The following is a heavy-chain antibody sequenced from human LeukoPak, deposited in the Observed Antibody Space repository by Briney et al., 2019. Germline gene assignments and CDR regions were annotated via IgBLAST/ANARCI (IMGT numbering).Heavy chain of an antibody. CDR2: IYSGGST. CDR3: AKDLSGEWPSGSYYYYGMDV. V-gene: IGHV3-53*01. D-gene: IGHD1-26*01. Sequence: GGSLRLSCAASGFTVSSNYMSWVRQAPGKGLEWVSVIYSGGSTYYADSVKGRFTISRDNSKNTLYLQMNSLRAEDTAVYYCAKDLSGEWPSGSYYYYGMDVWGQGTTVTVSS. CDR1: GFTVSSNY. J-gene: IGHJ6*02.